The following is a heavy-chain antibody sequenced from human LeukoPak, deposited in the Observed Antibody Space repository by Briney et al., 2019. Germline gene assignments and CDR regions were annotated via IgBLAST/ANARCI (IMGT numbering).Heavy chain of an antibody. D-gene: IGHD2-2*01. Sequence: PSETLSLTCTVSGGSINSYYWSWIRQPPGKGLEWIGYIYYSVSTNYNPSLTSRVTVSVDTSKNQCSLKLNSVTAADTAVYYCARRPAGPPYWYFYLWGRGTLVTVSS. CDR3: ARRPAGPPYWYFYL. V-gene: IGHV4-59*01. CDR2: IYYSVST. CDR1: GGSINSYY. J-gene: IGHJ2*01.